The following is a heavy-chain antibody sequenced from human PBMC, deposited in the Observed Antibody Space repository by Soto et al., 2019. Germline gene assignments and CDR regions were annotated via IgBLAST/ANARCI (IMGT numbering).Heavy chain of an antibody. Sequence: LRLSCAASGFTFSSYSMNWVRQAPGKGLEWVSSISGSGGSTYYADSVKGRFTISRDNSKSTLDLQMNSLRAEDTAVYYCAKDTAMIPFWGRGTLVTVSS. CDR2: ISGSGGST. V-gene: IGHV3-23*01. CDR3: AKDTAMIPF. D-gene: IGHD5-18*01. CDR1: GFTFSSYS. J-gene: IGHJ4*02.